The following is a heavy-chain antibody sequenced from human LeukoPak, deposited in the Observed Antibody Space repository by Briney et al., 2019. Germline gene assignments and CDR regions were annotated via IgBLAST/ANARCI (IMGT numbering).Heavy chain of an antibody. V-gene: IGHV1-2*02. CDR1: GYTFTGYY. CDR2: INPNSGCT. J-gene: IGHJ4*02. Sequence: ASVKVSCKASGYTFTGYYMHWVRQAPGQGLEWMGWINPNSGCTNYAQKFQGRVTITRDTSASTGYMKLSSLKSEDMAVYYCAREGSMVRGVGIFGFDYWGQGTLVTVSS. D-gene: IGHD3-10*01. CDR3: AREGSMVRGVGIFGFDY.